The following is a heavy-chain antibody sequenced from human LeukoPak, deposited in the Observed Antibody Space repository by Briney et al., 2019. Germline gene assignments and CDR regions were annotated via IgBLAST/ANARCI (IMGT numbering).Heavy chain of an antibody. J-gene: IGHJ4*02. CDR2: IIQDGSVT. CDR1: GITFSNYY. CDR3: ATDDYRGLGY. Sequence: GGSPRLSCVTSGITFSNYYMHWVRQVPGEGLVWVSHIIQDGSVTSYADSEKGRFTISRDNAKNTVYLQLNNLRAEDTAVYYCATDDYRGLGYWGQGTLVTVSS. V-gene: IGHV3-74*01. D-gene: IGHD3-16*01.